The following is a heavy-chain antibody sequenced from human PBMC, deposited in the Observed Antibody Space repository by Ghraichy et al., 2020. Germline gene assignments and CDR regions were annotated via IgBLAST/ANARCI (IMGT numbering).Heavy chain of an antibody. V-gene: IGHV3-23*01. CDR2: ISVSGGTT. Sequence: LTCAGSGFTFSRYAMSWVRQAPGKGLEWVSGISVSGGTTQYADSVKGRFTISRDNSKNTLFLQMNSLSAEDSAVYYCAKDTEVMPAFYFDHWGQGTLVTVA. CDR3: AKDTEVMPAFYFDH. CDR1: GFTFSRYA. D-gene: IGHD2-21*01. J-gene: IGHJ4*02.